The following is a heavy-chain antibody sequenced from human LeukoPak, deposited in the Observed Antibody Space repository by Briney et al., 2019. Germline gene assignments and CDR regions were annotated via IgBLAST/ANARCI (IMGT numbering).Heavy chain of an antibody. Sequence: GGSLRLSCAASGFTFSNYAMNWVRQAPGKGLEWVSGLSYTGIRTYYADSVKGRFTISRDKSKNILYLQMNSLRAEDTAVYYCTTTPNPSLDYWGQGTLVTVSS. J-gene: IGHJ4*02. CDR2: LSYTGIRT. V-gene: IGHV3-23*01. CDR1: GFTFSNYA. CDR3: TTTPNPSLDY. D-gene: IGHD1-1*01.